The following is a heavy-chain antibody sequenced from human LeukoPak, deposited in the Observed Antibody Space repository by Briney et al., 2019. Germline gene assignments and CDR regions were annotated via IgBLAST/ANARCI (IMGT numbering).Heavy chain of an antibody. CDR2: IYYSGST. CDR3: ARSKAHYDSSGYPAPFDY. D-gene: IGHD3-22*01. J-gene: IGHJ4*02. CDR1: GGSISSSSYY. Sequence: SETLSLTCTVTGGSISSSSYYWGWIRQPPGKGLEWIGSIYYSGSTYYNPSLKSRVTISVDTSKNQFSLKLSSVTAADTGVYYCARSKAHYDSSGYPAPFDYWGQGTLVTVSS. V-gene: IGHV4-39*01.